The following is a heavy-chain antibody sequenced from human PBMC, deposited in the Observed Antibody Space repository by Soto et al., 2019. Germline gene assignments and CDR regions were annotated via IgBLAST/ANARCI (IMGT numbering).Heavy chain of an antibody. V-gene: IGHV4-59*08. CDR3: ARRGVEDYIWGSNGDYYIDY. CDR1: GGSISSYY. J-gene: IGHJ4*02. CDR2: IYYSGST. Sequence: PSETLSLTCTVSGGSISSYYWSWIRQPPGKGLEWIGYIYYSGSTNYNPSLKSRVTISVDTSKNQFSLKLSSVTAADTAVYYCARRGVEDYIWGSNGDYYIDYWGQGALVTVSS. D-gene: IGHD3-16*01.